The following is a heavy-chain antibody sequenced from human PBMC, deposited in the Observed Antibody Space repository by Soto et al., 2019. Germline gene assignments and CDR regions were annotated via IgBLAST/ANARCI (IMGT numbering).Heavy chain of an antibody. V-gene: IGHV1-46*01. Sequence: AAGRVSCKACGCTLTTFFMHWVRQAPGQGLEWMGVINPGYPAGISTTYAQKFQGRVTMTTDTSTSTVYMELSRLRSDDTAVYYCAREAIVAGATTGMDVWGQGTTVTVSS. D-gene: IGHD1-26*01. CDR1: GCTLTTFF. CDR3: AREAIVAGATTGMDV. J-gene: IGHJ6*02. CDR2: INPGYPAGIST.